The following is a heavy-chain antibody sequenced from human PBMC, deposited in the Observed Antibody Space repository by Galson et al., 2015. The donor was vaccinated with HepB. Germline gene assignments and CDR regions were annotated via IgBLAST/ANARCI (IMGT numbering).Heavy chain of an antibody. CDR1: EYSFSTYW. V-gene: IGHV5-51*01. D-gene: IGHD3-9*01. J-gene: IGHJ4*02. CDR3: ARLESIGVYFYYLLPFDY. CDR2: IFPADSDT. Sequence: QSGAEVKKPGESLKISCKGSEYSFSTYWIGWVRQMPGKGLEWIGSIFPADSDTTYSPSFQGHVTISADKSINTAYLQWSSLKASDTAMYYCARLESIGVYFYYLLPFDYWGQGTLVTVSS.